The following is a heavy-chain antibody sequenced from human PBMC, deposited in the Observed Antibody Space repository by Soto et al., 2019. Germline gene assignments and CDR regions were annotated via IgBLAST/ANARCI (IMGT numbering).Heavy chain of an antibody. D-gene: IGHD3-16*02. CDR2: ISDSGDRT. CDR3: AKDRGIIVKAGDAFDV. J-gene: IGHJ3*01. V-gene: IGHV3-23*01. CDR1: GFTLSMSA. Sequence: EVQLMESGGGLVQPGGSLRLSCASSGFTLSMSAVNWVRQAPGKGLEWVSYISDSGDRTYYADSVKGRFTISRDRSKNTVSLKMDSVRAEDTAVYYCAKDRGIIVKAGDAFDVWGQGTKVTVSS.